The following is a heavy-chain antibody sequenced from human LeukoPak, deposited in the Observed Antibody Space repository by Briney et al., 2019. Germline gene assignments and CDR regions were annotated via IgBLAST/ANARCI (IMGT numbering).Heavy chain of an antibody. J-gene: IGHJ4*02. CDR3: ARDRDYGDPEFDY. Sequence: GGSLRLSCAASGFTFSSYGMHWVRQAPGKGLEWVAVIWYDGSNKYYADSVRGRFTISRDNSKNTLYLQMSSLRADDTAVYYCARDRDYGDPEFDYWGQGTLVTVSS. V-gene: IGHV3-33*01. CDR2: IWYDGSNK. CDR1: GFTFSSYG. D-gene: IGHD4-17*01.